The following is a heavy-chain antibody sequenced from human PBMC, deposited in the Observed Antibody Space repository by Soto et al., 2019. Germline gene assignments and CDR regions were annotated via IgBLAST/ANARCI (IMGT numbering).Heavy chain of an antibody. J-gene: IGHJ4*02. CDR2: ISGSGGST. D-gene: IGHD3-22*01. V-gene: IGHV3-23*01. CDR3: ARTYYDSSGYYFDY. Sequence: PGGSLRLSCAASGFTFSSYAMSWVRQAPGKGLEWVSAISGSGGSTYYADSVKGRFTISRDNAKNSLYLQMNSLRDEDTAVYYCARTYYDSSGYYFDYWGQGTLVTVSS. CDR1: GFTFSSYA.